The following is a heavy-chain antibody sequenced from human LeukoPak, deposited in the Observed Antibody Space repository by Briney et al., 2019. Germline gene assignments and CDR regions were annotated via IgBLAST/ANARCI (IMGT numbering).Heavy chain of an antibody. V-gene: IGHV3-15*05. CDR2: IKRKTNGGTT. CDR3: ITETGTGDYDYLWGSYRPDY. J-gene: IGHJ4*02. CDR1: GFTFSGSA. Sequence: PGGSLRLSCAASGFTFSGSAMHWVRQAPGKGLEWVGRIKRKTNGGTTDYAAPVKGRFTISRDDSKNTLYLQMNSLQTEDTAVYYCITETGTGDYDYLWGSYRPDYWGQETLVTVSS. D-gene: IGHD3-16*02.